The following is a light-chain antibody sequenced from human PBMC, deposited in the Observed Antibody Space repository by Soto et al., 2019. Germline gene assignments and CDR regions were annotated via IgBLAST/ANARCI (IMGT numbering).Light chain of an antibody. V-gene: IGKV3-20*01. J-gene: IGKJ1*01. CDR2: GAS. CDR3: QQYVSSPQT. CDR1: QSVSSSY. Sequence: EIVSTQSPGTLSLSPGERATLSCRASQSVSSSYLAWYQQKPGQAPRLLIYGASNRATGIPDRFSGSGSGTDFTLTISRLEPEDFAMYFCQQYVSSPQTFGQGTKVDI.